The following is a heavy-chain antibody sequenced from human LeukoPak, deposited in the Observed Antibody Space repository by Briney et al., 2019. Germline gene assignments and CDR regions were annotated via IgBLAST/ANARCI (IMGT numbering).Heavy chain of an antibody. CDR3: ASGGRYHAFFDY. CDR1: GFTFSSXX. J-gene: IGHJ4*02. CDR2: ISGSGGST. V-gene: IGHV3-23*01. Sequence: ASGFTFSSXXXXXVRQXPGKGXXXXSAISGSGGSTYYADSVKGRFTISRDNSKNTLYLQMNSLRAEDTAVYYCASGGRYHAFFDYWGQGTLVTVSS. D-gene: IGHD1-14*01.